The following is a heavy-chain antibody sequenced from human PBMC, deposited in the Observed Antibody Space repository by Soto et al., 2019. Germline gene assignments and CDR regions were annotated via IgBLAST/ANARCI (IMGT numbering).Heavy chain of an antibody. Sequence: HGESLKISCKGSGYSFTSYWISWVRQMPGKGLEWMGRIDPSDSYTNYSPSFQGHVTISADKSISTAYLQWSSLKASDTAMYYCARPGYYYYGMDVWGQGTTVTVSS. CDR2: IDPSDSYT. CDR3: ARPGYYYYGMDV. CDR1: GYSFTSYW. V-gene: IGHV5-10-1*01. J-gene: IGHJ6*02.